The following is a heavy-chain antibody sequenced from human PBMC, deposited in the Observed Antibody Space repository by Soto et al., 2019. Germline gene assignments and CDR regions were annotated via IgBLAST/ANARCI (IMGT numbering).Heavy chain of an antibody. J-gene: IGHJ5*02. CDR3: ARDRGLYYYGSGSPSDL. CDR1: GFIFSDYY. Sequence: QVQLVESGGGLVKPGGSLRLSCAASGFIFSDYYMSWIRQAPGKGLEWVSYISGSGSIVYYADSMKGRFTISRDNAKNTVSLQMNSLRVDDTAAYDCARDRGLYYYGSGSPSDLWGQGVLVTVSS. CDR2: ISGSGSIV. D-gene: IGHD3-10*01. V-gene: IGHV3-11*01.